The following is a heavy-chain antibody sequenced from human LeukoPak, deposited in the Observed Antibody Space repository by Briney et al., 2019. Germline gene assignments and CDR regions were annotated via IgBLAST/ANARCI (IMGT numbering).Heavy chain of an antibody. V-gene: IGHV1-2*02. Sequence: ASVEVSCKASGYTFTGYYMHWVRQAPGQGLEWMGWINPNSGGTNYAQKFQGRVTMTRDTSISTAYMELSRLRSDDTAVYYCARDVAAVAGQGYECFDSWGQGTLVTVSS. D-gene: IGHD6-19*01. CDR3: ARDVAAVAGQGYECFDS. CDR1: GYTFTGYY. CDR2: INPNSGGT. J-gene: IGHJ4*02.